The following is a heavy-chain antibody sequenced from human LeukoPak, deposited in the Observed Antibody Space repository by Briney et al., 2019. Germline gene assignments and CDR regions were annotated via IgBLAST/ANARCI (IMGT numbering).Heavy chain of an antibody. CDR3: ARVLLVRIFGVVNYDGWFDP. Sequence: SQTLSLTCTVSGGSISSGSYYWSWIRQPAGKGLEWIGRIYTSGSTNYNPSLKSRVTISVDTSKNQFSLKLSSVTAADTAVYYCARVLLVRIFGVVNYDGWFDPWGQGTLVTVSS. V-gene: IGHV4-61*02. D-gene: IGHD3-3*01. CDR2: IYTSGST. J-gene: IGHJ5*02. CDR1: GGSISSGSYY.